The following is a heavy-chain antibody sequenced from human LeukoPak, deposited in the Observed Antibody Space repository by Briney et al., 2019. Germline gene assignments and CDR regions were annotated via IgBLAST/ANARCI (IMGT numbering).Heavy chain of an antibody. CDR2: INPNSGGA. D-gene: IGHD3-22*01. CDR1: GLTFSSYG. Sequence: GGSLRLSCAASGLTFSSYGMHWVRQAPGQGLEWMGWINPNSGGANYAQKFQGRVTMTRDTSISTAYMELSRLRSDDTAVYYCARDYYYDSSGYRDYWGQGTLVTVSS. V-gene: IGHV1-2*02. J-gene: IGHJ4*02. CDR3: ARDYYYDSSGYRDY.